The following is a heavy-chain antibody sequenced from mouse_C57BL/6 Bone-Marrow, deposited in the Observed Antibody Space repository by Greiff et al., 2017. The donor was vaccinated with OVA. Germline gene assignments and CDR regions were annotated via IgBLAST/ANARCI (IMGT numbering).Heavy chain of an antibody. V-gene: IGHV5-4*01. D-gene: IGHD1-1*01. Sequence: EVKLMESGGGLVKPGGSLKLSCAASGFTFSSYAMSWVRQTPEKRLEWVATISDGGSYTYYPDNVKGRFTISRDNAKINLYLQMSQLKSKDTALYDSAREGNPSHYYDSNDGVYWGQGTTLTVSS. CDR2: ISDGGSYT. CDR3: AREGNPSHYYDSNDGVY. CDR1: GFTFSSYA. J-gene: IGHJ2*01.